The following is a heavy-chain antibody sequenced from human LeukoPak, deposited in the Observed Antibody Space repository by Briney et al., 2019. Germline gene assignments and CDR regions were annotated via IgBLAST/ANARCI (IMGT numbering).Heavy chain of an antibody. Sequence: SETLSLTCIVSGGSISSYYWRWIRQPAGKGLEWIGRIYTSGSTNYNPSLKSRVTMSVDTSKNQFSLKLSSVTAADTAVYYCARYGGYGAAAGTVFFDYWGQGTLVTVSS. CDR1: GGSISSYY. CDR3: ARYGGYGAAAGTVFFDY. V-gene: IGHV4-4*07. D-gene: IGHD6-13*01. J-gene: IGHJ4*02. CDR2: IYTSGST.